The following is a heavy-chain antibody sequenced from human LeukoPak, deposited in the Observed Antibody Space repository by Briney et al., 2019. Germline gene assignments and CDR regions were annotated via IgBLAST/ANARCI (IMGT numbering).Heavy chain of an antibody. Sequence: SETLTLTCAVYGGSFSGYYWSWIRQPPGKGLEWIGEINHSGSTNYNPSLKSRVTISVDTSKNQFSLKLSSVTAADTAVYYCARAGAYYGSGSLRYYFDYWGQGTLVTVSS. V-gene: IGHV4-34*01. D-gene: IGHD3-10*01. J-gene: IGHJ4*02. CDR1: GGSFSGYY. CDR3: ARAGAYYGSGSLRYYFDY. CDR2: INHSGST.